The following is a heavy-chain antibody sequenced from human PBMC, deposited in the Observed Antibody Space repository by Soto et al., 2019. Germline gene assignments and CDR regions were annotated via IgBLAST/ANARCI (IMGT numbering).Heavy chain of an antibody. CDR1: GGTFSSYA. D-gene: IGHD6-6*01. CDR2: IIPIFGTA. Sequence: QVQLVQSGAEVKKPGSSVKVSCKASGGTFSSYAISWVRQAPGQGLEWMGGIIPIFGTANYAQKFRGRVTITADESTSTAYMELSSLRSEDTAVYYCARGGTAQLAAPYYFDYWGQGTLVTVSS. J-gene: IGHJ4*02. CDR3: ARGGTAQLAAPYYFDY. V-gene: IGHV1-69*12.